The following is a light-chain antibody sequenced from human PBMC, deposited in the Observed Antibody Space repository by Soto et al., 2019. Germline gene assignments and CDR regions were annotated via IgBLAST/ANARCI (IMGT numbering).Light chain of an antibody. CDR3: QQGKT. CDR1: QSVSSSY. V-gene: IGKV3-20*01. Sequence: EIVLTQSPGTLSLSPGERATLSCRASQSVSSSYLAWYQQKPGQAPRLLIYGASSRATGIQDRFSGSGSGTDFTLTISRLEPEDFAVYYCQQGKTFGRGTKVEIK. J-gene: IGKJ1*01. CDR2: GAS.